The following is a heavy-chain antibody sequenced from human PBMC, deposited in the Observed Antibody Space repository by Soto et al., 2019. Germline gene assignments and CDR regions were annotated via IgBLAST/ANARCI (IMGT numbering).Heavy chain of an antibody. D-gene: IGHD6-19*01. CDR2: ISSDGSNN. J-gene: IGHJ4*02. V-gene: IGHV3-30-3*01. CDR1: GFTLSTYA. Sequence: QVHLVESGGGVVQPGRSLRLTCAASGFTLSTYAMHWVRKAPGKGLEWVAVISSDGSNNYYADSVKGRFTISRDNSKNTLYLQMNSLRVEDTAVYYCARMGWAVAGSYYFDYWGQGTLVTVSS. CDR3: ARMGWAVAGSYYFDY.